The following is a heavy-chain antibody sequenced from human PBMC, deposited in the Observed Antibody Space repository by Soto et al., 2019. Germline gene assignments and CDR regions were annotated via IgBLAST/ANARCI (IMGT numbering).Heavy chain of an antibody. D-gene: IGHD3-16*01. J-gene: IGHJ4*02. CDR3: AKDRLAGGFDY. V-gene: IGHV3-23*01. CDR1: GFTVSNYA. Sequence: PWWSLRLSCAASGFTVSNYAMSGVRQAPGKGLEWVSLVSATAGTTYYTDSVKGRFTISRDNSRNTVYLQMNSLRADDTAVYYCAKDRLAGGFDYWGQGTLVTVSS. CDR2: VSATAGTT.